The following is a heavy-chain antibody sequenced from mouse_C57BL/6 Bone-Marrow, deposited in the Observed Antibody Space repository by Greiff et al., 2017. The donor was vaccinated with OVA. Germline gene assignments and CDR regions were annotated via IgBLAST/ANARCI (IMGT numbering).Heavy chain of an antibody. J-gene: IGHJ1*03. CDR2: IYPGSGNT. V-gene: IGHV1-76*01. D-gene: IGHD2-3*01. CDR3: ALGWLPLYWYFDV. CDR1: GYTFTDYY. Sequence: QVQLKESGAELVRPGASVKLSCKASGYTFTDYYINWVKQRPGQGLEWIARIYPGSGNTYYNEKLKGKATLTAEKSSITAYMQLSSLTSEDSAVYFCALGWLPLYWYFDVWGTGTTVTVSS.